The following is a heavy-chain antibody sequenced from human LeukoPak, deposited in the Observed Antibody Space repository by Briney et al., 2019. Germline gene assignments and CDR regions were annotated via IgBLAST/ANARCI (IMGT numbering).Heavy chain of an antibody. V-gene: IGHV3-7*01. D-gene: IGHD2-2*01. CDR3: AKDFSYAWDYFDY. CDR2: IKQDGSEK. J-gene: IGHJ4*02. Sequence: SGGSLRLSCAASGFTFSSYWMSWVRQAPGKGLEWVANIKQDGSEKYYVDSVKGRFTISRDNAKNSLYLQMNSLRAEDTAVYYCAKDFSYAWDYFDYWGQGTLVTVSS. CDR1: GFTFSSYW.